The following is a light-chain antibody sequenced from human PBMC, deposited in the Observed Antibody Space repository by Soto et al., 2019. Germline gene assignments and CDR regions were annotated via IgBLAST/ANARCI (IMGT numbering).Light chain of an antibody. CDR3: QQYYSYPPIT. J-gene: IGKJ5*01. CDR1: QGISTY. CDR2: AAS. Sequence: IQWTQSPSSLAASVGDRVTITCRASQGISTYLGWYQQRPGKAPKLLIYAASTLQSGVSSRFSGSGSGTDFTLTISCLQSEDFATYYCQQYYSYPPITFGQGTRLEIK. V-gene: IGKV1-9*01.